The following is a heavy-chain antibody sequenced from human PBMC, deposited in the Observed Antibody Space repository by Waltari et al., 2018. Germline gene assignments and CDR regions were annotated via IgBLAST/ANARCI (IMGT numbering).Heavy chain of an antibody. CDR3: ARGDRVRGVIFDY. V-gene: IGHV3-53*01. J-gene: IGHJ4*02. Sequence: EVQLVESGGGLIQPGGSLRLSCAASGFTVSSNYMSWVRQAPGKGLELVSVFYSGGSTYYADSVKGRFTISRDNSKNTLYLQMNSLRTEDTAVYYCARGDRVRGVIFDYWGQGTLVTVSS. D-gene: IGHD3-10*01. CDR2: FYSGGST. CDR1: GFTVSSNY.